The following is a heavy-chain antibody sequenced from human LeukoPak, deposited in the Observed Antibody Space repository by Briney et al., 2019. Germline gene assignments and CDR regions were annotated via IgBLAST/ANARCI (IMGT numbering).Heavy chain of an antibody. V-gene: IGHV4-31*03. CDR1: GGSISSGGYY. CDR2: IYYSGST. CDR3: ARSGQLVYWFDA. D-gene: IGHD6-13*01. J-gene: IGHJ5*02. Sequence: PSETLSLTCTVSGGSISSGGYYWSWIRQHPGKGLEWIGYIYYSGSTYYNPSLKSRVTISVDTSKNQFSLKLSSVTAADTAVYYCARSGQLVYWFDAWGQRTLVTVS.